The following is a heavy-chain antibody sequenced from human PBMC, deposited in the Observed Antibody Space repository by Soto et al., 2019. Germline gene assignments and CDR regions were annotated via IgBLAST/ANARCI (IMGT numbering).Heavy chain of an antibody. D-gene: IGHD6-19*01. CDR2: IYYSGST. CDR1: GGSISSDGYY. CDR3: ARSAVVAFPPTSYYGMDV. J-gene: IGHJ6*02. V-gene: IGHV4-31*03. Sequence: SETLSLTCTVSGGSISSDGYYWSWIRQHPGKGLEWIGYIYYSGSTYYNPSLKSRVTISVDTSKNQFSLKLSSVTAADTAVYYCARSAVVAFPPTSYYGMDVWGQGTTVTVSS.